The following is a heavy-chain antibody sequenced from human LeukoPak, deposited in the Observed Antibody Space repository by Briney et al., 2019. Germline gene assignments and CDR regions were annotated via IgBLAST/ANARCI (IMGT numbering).Heavy chain of an antibody. CDR2: MKPNSGQT. CDR3: ARGPPERTYSDF. CDR1: AYTFSKYD. J-gene: IGHJ4*02. D-gene: IGHD4-11*01. Sequence: ASVKVSRKSSAYTFSKYDVNWVRQATGQGLERKGLMKPNSGQTGYEQRFQGRILMTRNTSISTAYMQLNRLTSEDTAKYYCARGPPERTYSDFWGQGTLVTVSS. V-gene: IGHV1-8*01.